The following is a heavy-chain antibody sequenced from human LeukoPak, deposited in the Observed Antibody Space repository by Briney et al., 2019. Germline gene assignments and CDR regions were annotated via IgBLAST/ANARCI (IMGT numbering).Heavy chain of an antibody. D-gene: IGHD6-6*01. CDR3: ASLAARRTFDY. J-gene: IGHJ4*02. V-gene: IGHV4-59*01. CDR2: IYYSGST. Sequence: SETLSLTCTVSSGSISSYYWSWIRQPPGKGLEWIGYIYYSGSTNYNPSLKSRVTISVDTSKNQFSLKLSSVTAADTAVYYCASLAARRTFDYWGQGTLVTVSS. CDR1: SGSISSYY.